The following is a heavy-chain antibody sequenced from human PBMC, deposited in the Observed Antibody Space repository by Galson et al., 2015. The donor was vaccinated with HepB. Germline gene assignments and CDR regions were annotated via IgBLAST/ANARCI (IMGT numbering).Heavy chain of an antibody. CDR2: TYYKSKWNN. CDR1: GDSVSSNTAA. CDR3: AREPYGSGSADHWFDP. D-gene: IGHD3-10*01. J-gene: IGHJ5*02. Sequence: CAISGDSVSSNTAAWSWVRQSPSRGLEWLGRTYYKSKWNNDYAVSVKSRIAIKPDTSKNQFSLQLNSVTPEDTAVYYCAREPYGSGSADHWFDPWGQGILVTVSS. V-gene: IGHV6-1*01.